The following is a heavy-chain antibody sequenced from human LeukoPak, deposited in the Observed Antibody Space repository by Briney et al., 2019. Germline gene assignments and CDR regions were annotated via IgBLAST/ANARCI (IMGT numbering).Heavy chain of an antibody. J-gene: IGHJ6*03. CDR1: GFTFSNSA. D-gene: IGHD6-19*01. Sequence: PGGSLRLSCAASGFTFSNSATHWVRQAPGKGLEWVALISSEGKDRYYIESVKGRFIISRDNSKNAVDLQMNSLRPEDTAVYFCARQASALNYYFNYMDVWGKGTTVIVSS. CDR2: ISSEGKDR. CDR3: ARQASALNYYFNYMDV. V-gene: IGHV3-30*10.